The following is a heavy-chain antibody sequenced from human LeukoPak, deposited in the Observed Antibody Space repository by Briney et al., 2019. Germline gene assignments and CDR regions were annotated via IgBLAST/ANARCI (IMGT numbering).Heavy chain of an antibody. V-gene: IGHV4-39*01. CDR2: IYYSGST. CDR3: ARSRVIAAQDGFDY. Sequence: PSETLSLTCTVSGGSISSSSYYWGWIRQPPGKGLEWIGSIYYSGSTYYNPSLKSRVTISVDTSKNQFSLKLSSVTAADTAVYYCARSRVIAAQDGFDYWGQGTLVTVSS. J-gene: IGHJ4*02. CDR1: GGSISSSSYY. D-gene: IGHD6-13*01.